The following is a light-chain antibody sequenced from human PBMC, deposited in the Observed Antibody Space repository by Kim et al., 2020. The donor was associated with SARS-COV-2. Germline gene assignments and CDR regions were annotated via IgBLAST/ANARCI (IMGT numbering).Light chain of an antibody. CDR3: QKYNSAPWT. CDR2: GAS. J-gene: IGKJ1*01. Sequence: ASVGDRVTITCRTSQDIANSLAWYQQKPGTVPKVLIYGASTLQSGVPSRFSGSGSGTEFTLTIGSLQTEDVATYYCQKYNSAPWTFGPGTKVDIK. V-gene: IGKV1-27*01. CDR1: QDIANS.